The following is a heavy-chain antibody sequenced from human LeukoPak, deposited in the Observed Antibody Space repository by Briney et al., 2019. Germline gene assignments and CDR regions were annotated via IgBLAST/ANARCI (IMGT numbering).Heavy chain of an antibody. D-gene: IGHD3-3*01. V-gene: IGHV3-20*04. CDR3: ARYQFGGAHDY. J-gene: IGHJ4*02. Sequence: GGSLRLSCAASGFTFDDYGISWVRQAPGKGLEWVSGINWNGGSTGYADSVKGRFTISRDNAKNTLYLQMNSLRAEDTAVYYCARYQFGGAHDYWGQGTLVTVSS. CDR2: INWNGGST. CDR1: GFTFDDYG.